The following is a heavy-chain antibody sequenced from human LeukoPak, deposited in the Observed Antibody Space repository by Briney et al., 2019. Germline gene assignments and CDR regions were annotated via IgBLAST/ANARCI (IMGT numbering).Heavy chain of an antibody. Sequence: PGGSLRLSCAASGFTFSAYWMSWVRQAPGKGLEWVANIKQDGSEKYYVGSGKGRFTISRDNVKNTLYLQMNNLRAEDTAVYYCARDPEYYSDSSFKDYWGQGPLVTVSS. CDR3: ARDPEYYSDSSFKDY. CDR1: GFTFSAYW. D-gene: IGHD3-22*01. CDR2: IKQDGSEK. J-gene: IGHJ4*02. V-gene: IGHV3-7*01.